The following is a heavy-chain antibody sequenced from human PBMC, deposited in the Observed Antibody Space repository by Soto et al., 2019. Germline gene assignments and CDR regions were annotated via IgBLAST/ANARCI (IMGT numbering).Heavy chain of an antibody. D-gene: IGHD2-2*01. CDR1: GFTFSSYG. Sequence: GGSLRLSCAASGFTFSSYGMHWVRQAPGKGLEWVAVIWYDGSNKYYADSVKGRFTISRDNSKNTLYLQMNSLRAEDTAVYYCARDRDIVVVPAAMPPLYYYYYMDVWGKGTTVTVSS. CDR3: ARDRDIVVVPAAMPPLYYYYYMDV. CDR2: IWYDGSNK. V-gene: IGHV3-33*01. J-gene: IGHJ6*03.